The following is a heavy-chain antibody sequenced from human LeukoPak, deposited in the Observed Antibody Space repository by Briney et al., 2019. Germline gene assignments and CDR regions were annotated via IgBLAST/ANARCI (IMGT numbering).Heavy chain of an antibody. D-gene: IGHD1-26*01. CDR1: GFTFSSYG. J-gene: IGHJ5*02. V-gene: IGHV3-33*01. Sequence: GGSLRLSCAASGFTFSSYGMHWVRQAPGKGLEWVAVIWYDGSNKYYADSVKGRFTISRDNSKNTLYLQMNSLRAEDTAAYYCARDRWELLGWFDPWGQGTLVTVSS. CDR3: ARDRWELLGWFDP. CDR2: IWYDGSNK.